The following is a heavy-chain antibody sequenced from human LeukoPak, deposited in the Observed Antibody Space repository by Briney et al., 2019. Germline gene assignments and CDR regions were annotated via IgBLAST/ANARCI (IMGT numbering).Heavy chain of an antibody. V-gene: IGHV4-39*07. Sequence: PSETLSLTCTVSGGSISSSSYYWGWIRQPPGKGLEWIGSIYYSGSTYYNPSLKSRVTISVDTSKDQFSLKLSSVTAADTAVYYCATLPDYISPWFDYWGQGTLVTVSS. CDR2: IYYSGST. CDR3: ATLPDYISPWFDY. J-gene: IGHJ4*02. CDR1: GGSISSSSYY. D-gene: IGHD4-11*01.